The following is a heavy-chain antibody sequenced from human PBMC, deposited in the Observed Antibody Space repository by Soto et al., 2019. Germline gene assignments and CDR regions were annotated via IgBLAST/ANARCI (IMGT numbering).Heavy chain of an antibody. D-gene: IGHD3-10*01. Sequence: QVQLVQSGAEVKKPGASVKVSCKTSGYTFSTYDINWVRQAPGQGLEWMGCMNPNSGDTGSAQTFLGRLTMTRDSSIRTVYMELSILSSEDTAVYYCARLNYYGSGSYQDYFYFYALDVWGQGTTVTVSS. CDR1: GYTFSTYD. CDR3: ARLNYYGSGSYQDYFYFYALDV. CDR2: MNPNSGDT. J-gene: IGHJ6*02. V-gene: IGHV1-8*01.